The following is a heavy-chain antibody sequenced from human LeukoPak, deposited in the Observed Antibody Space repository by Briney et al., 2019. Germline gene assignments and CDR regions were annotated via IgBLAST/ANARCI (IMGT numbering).Heavy chain of an antibody. J-gene: IGHJ4*02. D-gene: IGHD2/OR15-2a*01. CDR3: ARDDYSLSGGDY. CDR1: GYTFTGYY. Sequence: ASVKVSCKASGYTFTGYYMHWVRQAPGQGLEWMGWINPNSGGTNYAQKFQGRVTMTRDTSISTAYMELSRLRSDDTAVYYCARDDYSLSGGDYWGRGTLVTVSS. CDR2: INPNSGGT. V-gene: IGHV1-2*02.